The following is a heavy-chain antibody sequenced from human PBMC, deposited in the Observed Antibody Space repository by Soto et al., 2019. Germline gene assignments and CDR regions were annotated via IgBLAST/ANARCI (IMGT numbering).Heavy chain of an antibody. V-gene: IGHV4-59*08. CDR2: IYYSGST. J-gene: IGHJ4*02. CDR1: GDSISSSY. D-gene: IGHD6-19*01. CDR3: SGGSSGWFSLDF. Sequence: SETLSLTCTVSGDSISSSYWSWIRQPPGKGLEWIGYIYYSGSTNYNPSLKGRVTMSVDTSKNQFSLKLNSVTAADTAVYYCSGGSSGWFSLDFWGQGTLVTVSS.